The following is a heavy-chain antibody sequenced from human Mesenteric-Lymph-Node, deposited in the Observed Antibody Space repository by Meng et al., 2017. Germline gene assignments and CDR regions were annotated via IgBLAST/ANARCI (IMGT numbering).Heavy chain of an antibody. D-gene: IGHD3-10*01. J-gene: IGHJ4*02. CDR1: GFTFNSYG. CDR3: ARDDDLSGNNLDY. CDR2: IYSDGSKT. V-gene: IGHV3-33*01. Sequence: PLVECGGGVVQPGTSLRLSCAASGFTFNSYGMHWVRQAPGKGLEWVGLIYSDGSKTHHADSSRFTISRDNSKNTLYLQVNSLRVEDTAMYYCARDDDLSGNNLDYWGQGTLVTVSS.